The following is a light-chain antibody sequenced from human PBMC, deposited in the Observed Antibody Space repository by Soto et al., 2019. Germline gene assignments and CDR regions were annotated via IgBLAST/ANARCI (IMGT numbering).Light chain of an antibody. Sequence: DIVMTQSPDSLAVSLGERATINCKSSQSVLYSSNNKNYLAWCQQKPGQPPKLLIHWASTRESGVPDRFSGSGSVTDFTLTISSLQAEDVAVYYCQQYYDTRTFGQGTKLEIK. CDR1: QSVLYSSNNKNY. V-gene: IGKV4-1*01. J-gene: IGKJ2*01. CDR3: QQYYDTRT. CDR2: WAS.